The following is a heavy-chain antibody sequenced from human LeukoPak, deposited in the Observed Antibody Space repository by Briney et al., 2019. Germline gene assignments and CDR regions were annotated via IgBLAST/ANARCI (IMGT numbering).Heavy chain of an antibody. Sequence: ASETLSLTCNVSGYSISSGYCWAWIRQAPGKGLEWIGSIYHSGYTHYNPSLKGRVTISVDTSKNDFSLKLSSVAAADTAIYYCARDMNPTHYFDYWGQGTLVTVSS. CDR2: IYHSGYT. J-gene: IGHJ4*02. D-gene: IGHD3-16*01. CDR1: GYSISSGYC. CDR3: ARDMNPTHYFDY. V-gene: IGHV4-38-2*02.